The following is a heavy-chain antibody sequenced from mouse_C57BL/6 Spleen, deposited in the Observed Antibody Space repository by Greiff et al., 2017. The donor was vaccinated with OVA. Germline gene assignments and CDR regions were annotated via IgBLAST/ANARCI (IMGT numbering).Heavy chain of an antibody. J-gene: IGHJ2*01. CDR2: ISSGSSTI. Sequence: EVKLMESGGGLVKPGGSLKLSCAASGFTFSDYGMHWVRQAPEKGLEWVAYISSGSSTIYYADTVKGRFTISRDNAKNTLFLQMTSLRSEDTAMYYCARRLGREYFDYWGQGTTLTVSS. CDR1: GFTFSDYG. CDR3: ARRLGREYFDY. D-gene: IGHD4-1*01. V-gene: IGHV5-17*01.